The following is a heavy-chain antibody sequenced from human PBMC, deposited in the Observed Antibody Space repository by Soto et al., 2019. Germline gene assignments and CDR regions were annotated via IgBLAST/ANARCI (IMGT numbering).Heavy chain of an antibody. Sequence: GGSLRLSCAASGFTFSSYAMSWVRQAPGKGLEWVSAISGSGGSTYYADSVKGLFTISRDNSKNTLYLQMNSLRAEDTALYYCAKGGQHGRRGYSSSWSDYWGQGTLVTVSS. CDR2: ISGSGGST. CDR1: GFTFSSYA. D-gene: IGHD6-13*01. CDR3: AKGGQHGRRGYSSSWSDY. J-gene: IGHJ4*02. V-gene: IGHV3-23*01.